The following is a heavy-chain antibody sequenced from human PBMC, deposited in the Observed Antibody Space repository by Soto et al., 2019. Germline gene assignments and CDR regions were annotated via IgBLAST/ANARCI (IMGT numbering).Heavy chain of an antibody. CDR3: ARSQGSSTSLEIYYYYYYGMEV. V-gene: IGHV1-69*01. CDR1: GGTFGSYA. Sequence: QVQLVQSGAEVKKPGSSVKVSCKASGGTFGSYAISWVRQAPGQGLEWMGGISPITATANYAQKFQGRVTITADESTSTASMQLSSLRSEDTAVYYCARSQGSSTSLEIYYYYYYGMEVWAQGTTVTVSS. CDR2: ISPITATA. J-gene: IGHJ6*02. D-gene: IGHD2-2*01.